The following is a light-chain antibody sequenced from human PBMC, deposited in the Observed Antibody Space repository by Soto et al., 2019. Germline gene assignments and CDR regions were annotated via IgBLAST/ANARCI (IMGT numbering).Light chain of an antibody. CDR2: EGS. CDR3: CSFATGATFV. V-gene: IGLV2-23*01. J-gene: IGLJ1*01. Sequence: QSALTQPASVSGSPGQSITISCTGTNSDVGNYNLVSWYQQHPGEAPKFMIYEGSKRPSGVSDRFSGSKSGNTASLTISGLQAEDEADYYCCSFATGATFVFGTGTKLTVL. CDR1: NSDVGNYNL.